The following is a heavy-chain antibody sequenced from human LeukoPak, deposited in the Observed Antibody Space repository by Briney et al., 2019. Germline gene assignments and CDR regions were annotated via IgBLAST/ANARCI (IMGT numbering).Heavy chain of an antibody. CDR3: ANYDGYSSGMGKIDY. CDR2: INHSGST. V-gene: IGHV4-34*01. CDR1: GGSFSGYY. J-gene: IGHJ4*02. Sequence: PSETLSLTCAVYGGSFSGYYWSWIRQPPGKGLEWMGDINHSGSTNYNPSLKSRVTISVDTSKYQFSLMLSSVTAADTAVYYRANYDGYSSGMGKIDYWGQGTLVTVSS. D-gene: IGHD6-19*01.